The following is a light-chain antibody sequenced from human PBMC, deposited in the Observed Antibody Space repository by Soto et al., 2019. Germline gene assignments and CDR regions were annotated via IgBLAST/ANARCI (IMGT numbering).Light chain of an antibody. V-gene: IGKV3-11*01. Sequence: PVSVCLSQWESATLSCRASQSVRSSLAWFQQKPGQAPRLLISDASTRATGIPDRFSGSGSGTDFTLTISSLEPEDFAVYYCQQRSTWLTFGGGTKVDIK. J-gene: IGKJ4*01. CDR2: DAS. CDR1: QSVRSS. CDR3: QQRSTWLT.